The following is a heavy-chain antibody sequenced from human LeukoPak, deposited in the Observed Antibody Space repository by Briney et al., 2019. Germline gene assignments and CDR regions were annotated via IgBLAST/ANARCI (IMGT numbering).Heavy chain of an antibody. Sequence: PSETLSLTCTVSGGSISSYYWSWIRQPPGKGLEWIGYIYYSGSTNYNPSLKSRVTISVDTSKNQFSLKLSSVTAADTAVYYCARLAGGYSYGTPGYWGQGTLVTVSS. CDR3: ARLAGGYSYGTPGY. CDR2: IYYSGST. V-gene: IGHV4-59*08. J-gene: IGHJ4*02. D-gene: IGHD5-18*01. CDR1: GGSISSYY.